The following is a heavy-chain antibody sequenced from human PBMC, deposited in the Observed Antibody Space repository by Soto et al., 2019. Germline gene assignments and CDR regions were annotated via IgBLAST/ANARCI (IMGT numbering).Heavy chain of an antibody. CDR3: ATRTSGWYFDY. CDR1: GFTFSNYA. Sequence: GGSLRLSCTASGFTFSNYAMNWVRQAPGKGLEWVSVISGSGGSTYYADSVKGRFTISRDNSKNTLYLQMNSLRAEDTAVYYCATRTSGWYFDYWGQGTLVTVSS. CDR2: ISGSGGST. J-gene: IGHJ4*02. V-gene: IGHV3-23*01. D-gene: IGHD6-19*01.